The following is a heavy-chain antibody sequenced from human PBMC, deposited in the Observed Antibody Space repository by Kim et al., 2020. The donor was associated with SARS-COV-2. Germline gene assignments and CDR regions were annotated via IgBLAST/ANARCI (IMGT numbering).Heavy chain of an antibody. CDR3: ARERRGRVGGYYYGSGSYYDWFDP. CDR1: GYTFTSYA. CDR2: INAGNGNT. J-gene: IGHJ5*02. V-gene: IGHV1-3*01. D-gene: IGHD3-10*01. Sequence: ASVKVSCKASGYTFTSYAMHWVRQAPGQRLEWMGWINAGNGNTKYSQKFQGRVTITRDTSASTAYMELSSLRSEDTAVYYCARERRGRVGGYYYGSGSYYDWFDPWGQGTLVTVSS.